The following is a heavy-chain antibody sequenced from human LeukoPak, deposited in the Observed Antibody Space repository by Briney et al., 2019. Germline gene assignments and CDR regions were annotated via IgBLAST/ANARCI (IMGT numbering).Heavy chain of an antibody. CDR2: IKPDGNER. CDR3: ARRQWTAFDV. V-gene: IGHV3-7*01. CDR1: GFTFNTYW. Sequence: GGSLRLSCAASGFTFNTYWISWVRQAPGKGLQWVANIKPDGNERYYVDYVKGRFTISRDNARSSLYLQMNSLRVEDTAIYYCARRQWTAFDVWGQGTMATVSS. J-gene: IGHJ3*01. D-gene: IGHD6-19*01.